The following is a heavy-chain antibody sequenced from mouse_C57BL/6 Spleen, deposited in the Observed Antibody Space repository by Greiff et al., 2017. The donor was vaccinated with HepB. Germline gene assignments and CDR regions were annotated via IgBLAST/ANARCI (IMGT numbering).Heavy chain of an antibody. J-gene: IGHJ3*01. Sequence: EVKVVESGGGLVKPGGSLKLSCAASGFTFSSYAMSWVRQTPEKRLEWVATISDGGSYTYYPDNVKGRFTISRDNAKNNLYLQMSHLKSEDTTMYYCARDDGYYVAYWGQGTLVTVSA. CDR2: ISDGGSYT. CDR3: ARDDGYYVAY. V-gene: IGHV5-4*01. D-gene: IGHD2-3*01. CDR1: GFTFSSYA.